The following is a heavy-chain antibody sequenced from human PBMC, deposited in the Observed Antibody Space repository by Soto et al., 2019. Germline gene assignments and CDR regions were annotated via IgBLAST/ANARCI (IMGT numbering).Heavy chain of an antibody. CDR1: GFTFSNYA. D-gene: IGHD2-21*02. Sequence: EVELLESGGGLVQPGGSLRLSCAASGFTFSNYAMSWVRQTPGKGLEWVSVISGSGDRTYNADSVKGRFTISRDNSKNTLSLPMNSLGAEDTAVYYCAKCEGDCNAYFHYWGQGTLVTVSS. J-gene: IGHJ4*02. CDR3: AKCEGDCNAYFHY. V-gene: IGHV3-23*01. CDR2: ISGSGDRT.